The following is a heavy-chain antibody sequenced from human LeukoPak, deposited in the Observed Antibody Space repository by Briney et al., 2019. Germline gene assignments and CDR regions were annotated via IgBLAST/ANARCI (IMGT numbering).Heavy chain of an antibody. Sequence: PVQTLSLTCTVSGGSISSGGYYWSWIRQHPGKGLEWIGYIYYSGSTYYNPSLKSRVTISVDTSKNQFSLKLSSVTAADTAVYYCARDVFGGGGYYFDYWGQGTLVTVSS. CDR3: ARDVFGGGGYYFDY. D-gene: IGHD3-10*01. V-gene: IGHV4-31*03. J-gene: IGHJ4*02. CDR2: IYYSGST. CDR1: GGSISSGGYY.